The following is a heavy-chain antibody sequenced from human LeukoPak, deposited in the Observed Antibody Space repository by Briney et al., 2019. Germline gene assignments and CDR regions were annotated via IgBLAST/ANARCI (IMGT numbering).Heavy chain of an antibody. Sequence: PSQTLSLTCTVSGGSISSGDYYWSWIRQPPGKGLKWIGYIYYSGSTYYNPSLKSRVTISVDTSKNQFSLKLSSVTAADTAVYYCARHVATVTTRHFDYWGQGTLVTVSS. CDR1: GGSISSGDYY. CDR2: IYYSGST. V-gene: IGHV4-30-4*01. J-gene: IGHJ4*02. D-gene: IGHD4-17*01. CDR3: ARHVATVTTRHFDY.